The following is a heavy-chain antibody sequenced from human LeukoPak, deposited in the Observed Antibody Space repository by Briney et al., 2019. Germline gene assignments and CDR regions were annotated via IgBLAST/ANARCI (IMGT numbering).Heavy chain of an antibody. D-gene: IGHD5-18*01. V-gene: IGHV5-51*01. CDR3: TRYSTYYYYGMDV. CDR1: GYSFTSYW. CDR2: IYPGDSDT. J-gene: IGHJ6*02. Sequence: GESLKISCKGSGYSFTSYWIGWVRQMPGKGLEWMGIIYPGDSDTRYSPSFQGQVTISADKSISTAYLQWSSLKASDTAMYYCTRYSTYYYYGMDVWGQGTTVTVSS.